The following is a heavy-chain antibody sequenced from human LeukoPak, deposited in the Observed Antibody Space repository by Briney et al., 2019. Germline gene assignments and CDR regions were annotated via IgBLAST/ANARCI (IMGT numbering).Heavy chain of an antibody. CDR2: IYYSGST. D-gene: IGHD3-22*01. CDR3: ARRFITMIVVPHAAFDI. Sequence: SETLSLTCTVSGGSISSSSYYWGWIRQPPGKGLEWIGSIYYSGSTYYNPSLKSRVTISVDTSKNQFSLKLSSVTAADTAVYYCARRFITMIVVPHAAFDIWGRGTMVSVSS. CDR1: GGSISSSSYY. J-gene: IGHJ3*02. V-gene: IGHV4-39*01.